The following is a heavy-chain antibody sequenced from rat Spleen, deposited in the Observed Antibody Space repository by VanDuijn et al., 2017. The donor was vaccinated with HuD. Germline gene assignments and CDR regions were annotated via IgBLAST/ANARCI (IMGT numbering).Heavy chain of an antibody. V-gene: IGHV5-22*01. CDR2: ISYEGSST. CDR3: TKDMVGA. D-gene: IGHD1-3*01. J-gene: IGHJ2*01. CDR1: GFTFSDYY. Sequence: EVQLVESDGGLVQPGRSLKLSCAASGFTFSDYYMAWVRQAPKKGLEWVASISYEGSSTYYGDTVKGRFTISRDNAKSTLYLQMNSLRSEDTATYYCTKDMVGAWGQGVMVTVSS.